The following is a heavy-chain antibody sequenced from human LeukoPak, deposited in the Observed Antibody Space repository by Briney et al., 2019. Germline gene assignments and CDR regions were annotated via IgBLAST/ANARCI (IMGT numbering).Heavy chain of an antibody. J-gene: IGHJ3*02. V-gene: IGHV3-48*01. CDR1: GFTFSSYS. CDR3: ARARQQLVRTYAFDI. CDR2: ISSSGSTI. D-gene: IGHD6-13*01. Sequence: GGSPRLSCAASGFTFSSYSMNWVRQAPGKGLEWVSSISSSGSTIYYADSVRGRFTISRDNAKNSLYLQMNSLRAEDTAVYYCARARQQLVRTYAFDIWGQGTMVTVSS.